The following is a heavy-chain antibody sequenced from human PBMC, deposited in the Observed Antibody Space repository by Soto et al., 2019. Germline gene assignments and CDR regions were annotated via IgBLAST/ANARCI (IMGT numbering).Heavy chain of an antibody. D-gene: IGHD6-13*01. J-gene: IGHJ4*02. V-gene: IGHV3-23*01. CDR3: AKEFRSSTRYGASGY. CDR1: GLTFSSYA. CDR2: ISGSGGST. Sequence: PGGSLRLSCAASGLTFSSYAMSWVRRAPGKGLEWVSAISGSGGSTYYADSVKGRFTISRDNSKNTLYLQMNSLRAEDTAVYYCAKEFRSSTRYGASGYWGQGTLVTVSS.